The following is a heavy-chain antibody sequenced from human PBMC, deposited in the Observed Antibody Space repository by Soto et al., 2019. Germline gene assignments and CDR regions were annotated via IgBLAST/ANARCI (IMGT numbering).Heavy chain of an antibody. CDR2: IRSKGSGGTS. CDR3: TRDQPITP. D-gene: IGHD3-10*01. CDR1: GFTFGDYA. Sequence: EVQLVESWGGLVQPGRSLRLSCTASGFTFGDYAMSWVRQAPGKGLEWVGFIRSKGSGGTSEYAASVKGRFSFSRDDSKSIAYLQMNSLKIEDTAVYYCTRDQPITPWGQGTMVTVSS. V-gene: IGHV3-49*04. J-gene: IGHJ3*01.